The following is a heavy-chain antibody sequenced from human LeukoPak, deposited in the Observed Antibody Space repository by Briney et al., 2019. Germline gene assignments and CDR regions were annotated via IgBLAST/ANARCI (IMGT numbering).Heavy chain of an antibody. Sequence: GGSLRLSCAASGFTFDDYAMHWVRQAPGKGLEWVSGISWNSGSIGYADSVKGRFTISRDNAKNSLYLQMNSLRAEDTALYYCAKDVTGFGELGGVDYWGQGTLVTVSS. CDR3: AKDVTGFGELGGVDY. CDR2: ISWNSGSI. V-gene: IGHV3-9*01. CDR1: GFTFDDYA. J-gene: IGHJ4*02. D-gene: IGHD3-10*01.